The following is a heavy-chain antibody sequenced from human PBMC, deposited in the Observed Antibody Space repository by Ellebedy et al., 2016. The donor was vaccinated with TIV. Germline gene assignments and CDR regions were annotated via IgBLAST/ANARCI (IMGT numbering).Heavy chain of an antibody. CDR3: ARVDYYGSGSYLSPGGYYYYGMDV. V-gene: IGHV4-39*01. J-gene: IGHJ6*02. Sequence: SETLSLTCTVSGGSISSSSYYWGWIRQPPGKGLEWIGSIYYSGSTYYNPSLKSRVTISVDTSKNQFSLKLSSVTAADTAVYYCARVDYYGSGSYLSPGGYYYYGMDVWGQGTTVTVS. CDR1: GGSISSSSYY. CDR2: IYYSGST. D-gene: IGHD3-10*01.